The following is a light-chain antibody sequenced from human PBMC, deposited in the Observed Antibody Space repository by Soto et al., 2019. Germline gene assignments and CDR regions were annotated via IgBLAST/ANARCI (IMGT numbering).Light chain of an antibody. CDR1: QTIINNY. CDR2: DAS. CDR3: HQYSDSPPFI. V-gene: IGKV3-20*01. Sequence: EIVLTQSPDTLSSSPVERATLSCRASQTIINNYLARYQQRPGQAPRLLIYDASTQATGIPDRFSGSASETDFTLAISRLEPEDLTEYYCHQYSDSPPFIFGQGTRLDI. J-gene: IGKJ5*01.